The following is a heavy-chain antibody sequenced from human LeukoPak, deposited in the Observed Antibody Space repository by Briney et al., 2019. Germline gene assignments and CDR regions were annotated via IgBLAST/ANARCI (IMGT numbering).Heavy chain of an antibody. CDR3: HSPRGAGL. J-gene: IGHJ4*02. CDR1: GGSISSSSYY. V-gene: IGHV4-39*01. CDR2: IYYSGST. D-gene: IGHD1-14*01. Sequence: SSETLSLTCTVSGGSISSSSYYWGWIRQPPGKGLEWIGSIYYSGSTYYNPSLKSRVTISVDTSKNQFSLKLSSVTAADTAVYYCHSPRGAGLWGQGTLVTVSS.